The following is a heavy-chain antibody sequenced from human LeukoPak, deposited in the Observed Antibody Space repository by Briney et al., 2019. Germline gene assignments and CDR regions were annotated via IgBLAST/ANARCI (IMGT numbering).Heavy chain of an antibody. CDR1: GFNFNSYA. D-gene: IGHD6-13*01. CDR3: AKDREYSSSWNYYFDS. Sequence: TGGSLRLSCAASGFNFNSYAMSWVRQAPGKGLEWVSAISGSGGRTHFADSVKGRFTISRDKSKNTMSLQMNSLRAEDTAVYFCAKDREYSSSWNYYFDSWGQGTLVTVSS. V-gene: IGHV3-23*01. CDR2: ISGSGGRT. J-gene: IGHJ4*02.